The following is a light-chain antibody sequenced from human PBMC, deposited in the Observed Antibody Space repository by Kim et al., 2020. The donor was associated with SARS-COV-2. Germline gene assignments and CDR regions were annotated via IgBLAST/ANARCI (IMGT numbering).Light chain of an antibody. CDR1: QSISTN. CDR3: QQYNNWPVT. CDR2: EVS. J-gene: IGKJ2*01. V-gene: IGKV3-15*01. Sequence: ETVMTQSPATVSVSPGEGVTVSCRASQSISTNLAWYQAKPGQAPRLLIYEVSTRATGLPARFSGSGSGTELTLTISSLQSEDFAVYYCQQYNNWPVTFGQGTKLEIK.